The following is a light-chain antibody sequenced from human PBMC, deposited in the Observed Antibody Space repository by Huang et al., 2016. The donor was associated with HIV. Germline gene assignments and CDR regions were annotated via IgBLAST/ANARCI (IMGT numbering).Light chain of an antibody. J-gene: IGKJ4*01. CDR2: DTS. CDR3: QQRSAGVT. V-gene: IGKV3-11*01. CDR1: QSVGNY. Sequence: IVLTQSPATLSWYPGESVTLYCRASQSVGNYIAWYQQHPGQSPKLLIYDTSNRATGTPVRCSGSGSGTDFTLTISSLESEDFAVYYCQQRSAGVTFGGGTKIQVK.